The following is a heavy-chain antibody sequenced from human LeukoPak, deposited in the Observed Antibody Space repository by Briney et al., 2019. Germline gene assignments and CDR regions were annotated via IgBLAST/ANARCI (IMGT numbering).Heavy chain of an antibody. CDR3: ARVVYYYASVSYNYYMDV. Sequence: GGSLRLSCAASGFTFSSYGMHWVRQAPGKGLEWVAFIRYDGSNKYYADSVKGRFTISRDNSKNTLYLQMSSLRAEDAAIYYCARVVYYYASVSYNYYMDVWGKGTTVTISS. D-gene: IGHD3-10*01. CDR1: GFTFSSYG. J-gene: IGHJ6*03. V-gene: IGHV3-30*02. CDR2: IRYDGSNK.